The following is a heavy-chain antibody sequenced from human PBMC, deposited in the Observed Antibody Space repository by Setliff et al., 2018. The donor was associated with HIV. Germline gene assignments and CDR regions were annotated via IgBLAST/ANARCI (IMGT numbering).Heavy chain of an antibody. CDR2: INTHTGNP. CDR1: GHSFTTYF. D-gene: IGHD1-1*01. CDR3: ARGELDLDY. Sequence: ASVKVSCKASGHSFTTYFLHWVRQAPGQGLEWMGWINTHTGNPTYAQGFTGRFVFSLDTSVSTACLQISSLKAEDTAVYYCARGELDLDYWGQGTLVTVSS. V-gene: IGHV7-4-1*02. J-gene: IGHJ4*02.